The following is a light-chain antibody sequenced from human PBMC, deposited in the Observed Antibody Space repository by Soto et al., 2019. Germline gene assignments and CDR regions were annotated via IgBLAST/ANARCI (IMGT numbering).Light chain of an antibody. Sequence: QSALTQPASVSGSPGQSITISCTGTSSDIGGYDYVSWYQQHPGKAPKLMIYEVGNRPSGVSDRFSGSKSGNTASLTISGLQAEDEADYYCTSFTTSITVIFGGGTKLTVL. V-gene: IGLV2-14*01. J-gene: IGLJ2*01. CDR2: EVG. CDR1: SSDIGGYDY. CDR3: TSFTTSITVI.